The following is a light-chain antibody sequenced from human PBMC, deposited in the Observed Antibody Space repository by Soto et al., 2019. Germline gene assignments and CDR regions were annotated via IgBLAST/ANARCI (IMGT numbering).Light chain of an antibody. CDR2: AAS. J-gene: IGKJ1*01. V-gene: IGKV1-8*01. CDR1: QGISSY. CDR3: QQYYSYPCK. Sequence: AIRMTQSPSSLSASTGDRVTITCRASQGISSYLAWYQQKPGKAPKLLIYAASTFQSGVPSRFSGSGSGTEFNLTISCLQSEDFATYYCQQYYSYPCKFGHGTKVEIK.